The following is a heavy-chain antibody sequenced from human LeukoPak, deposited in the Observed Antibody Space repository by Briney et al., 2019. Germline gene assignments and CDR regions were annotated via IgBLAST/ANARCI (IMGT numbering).Heavy chain of an antibody. CDR2: ISWNSGSI. CDR1: GFTFDDYA. Sequence: GRSLRLTCAASGFTFDDYAMHWVRQAPGKGLEWVSGISWNSGSIGYADSVKGRFTISRDNAKNSLYQQMNSLRAEDTALYYCAKDIKEWELRGGGFDYWGQGTLVTVSS. CDR3: AKDIKEWELRGGGFDY. V-gene: IGHV3-9*01. D-gene: IGHD1-26*01. J-gene: IGHJ4*02.